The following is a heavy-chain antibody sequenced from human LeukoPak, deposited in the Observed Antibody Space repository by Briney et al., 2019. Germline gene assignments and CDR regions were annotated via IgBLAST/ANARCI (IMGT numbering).Heavy chain of an antibody. D-gene: IGHD2-2*02. J-gene: IGHJ3*02. CDR3: ARDLSERYCSSTSCYRLAFDI. Sequence: SVKVSCKASGYTFSSYAISWVRQAPGQGLEWMGGIIPIFGTANYAQKFQGRVTITTDESTSTAYMELSSLRSEDTAVYYCARDLSERYCSSTSCYRLAFDIWGQGTMVTVSS. CDR1: GYTFSSYA. CDR2: IIPIFGTA. V-gene: IGHV1-69*05.